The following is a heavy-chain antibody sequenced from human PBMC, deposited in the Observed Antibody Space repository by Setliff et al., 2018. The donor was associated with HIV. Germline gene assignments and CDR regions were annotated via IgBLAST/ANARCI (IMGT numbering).Heavy chain of an antibody. CDR3: ASLPPLYDSSGYYFDY. V-gene: IGHV4-39*01. D-gene: IGHD3-22*01. CDR1: GDSISSSSYY. J-gene: IGHJ4*02. Sequence: LSLTCSVSGDSISSSSYYWGWIRQPPGKGLEWIGSIYYSGSTYYNPSLNSRVTISVDASKNQFSLKLSSVTAADMAVYYCASLPPLYDSSGYYFDYWGQGTLVTVS. CDR2: IYYSGST.